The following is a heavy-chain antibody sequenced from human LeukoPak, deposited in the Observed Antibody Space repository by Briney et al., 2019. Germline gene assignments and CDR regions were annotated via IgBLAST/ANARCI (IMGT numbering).Heavy chain of an antibody. V-gene: IGHV3-30*18. CDR1: GFTFSSYG. CDR3: AKDQWLAYYYNYGMDV. J-gene: IGHJ6*02. D-gene: IGHD6-19*01. Sequence: GGSLRLSCAASGFTFSSYGMHWVRQAPGKGLEWVAVISYDGSNKHYADSVKGRFTISRDNSKNTLYLQMNSLRAEDTAVYYCAKDQWLAYYYNYGMDVWGQGTTVTVSS. CDR2: ISYDGSNK.